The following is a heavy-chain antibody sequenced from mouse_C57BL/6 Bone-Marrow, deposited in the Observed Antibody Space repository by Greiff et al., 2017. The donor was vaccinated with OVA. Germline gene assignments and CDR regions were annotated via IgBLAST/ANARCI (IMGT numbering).Heavy chain of an antibody. D-gene: IGHD1-1*01. Sequence: EVQRVESGGGLVKPGGSLKLSCAASGFTFSSYTMSWVRQTPEKRLEWVATISGGGGNTYYPDSVKGRFIISRDNAKNTLYLHMSSLRSEDTALYYCARQDWHYGSSYNFDYWGQGTTLTVSS. J-gene: IGHJ2*01. CDR2: ISGGGGNT. CDR3: ARQDWHYGSSYNFDY. CDR1: GFTFSSYT. V-gene: IGHV5-9*01.